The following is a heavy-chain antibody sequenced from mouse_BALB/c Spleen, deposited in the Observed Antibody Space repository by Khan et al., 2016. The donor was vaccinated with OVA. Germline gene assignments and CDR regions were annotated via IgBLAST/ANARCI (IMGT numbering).Heavy chain of an antibody. CDR2: ISYSGST. CDR3: TRTARIKY. D-gene: IGHD1-2*01. Sequence: EVKLLESGPGLVKPSQLLSLTCTVTGYSITSGYGWNWIRQFPGNKLEWMGYISYSGSTNYNPSLKSRISITRDTSKNQFFLQLNSVTTEDTATYYCTRTARIKYWGQGTTHTVSS. V-gene: IGHV3-2*02. CDR1: GYSITSGYG. J-gene: IGHJ2*01.